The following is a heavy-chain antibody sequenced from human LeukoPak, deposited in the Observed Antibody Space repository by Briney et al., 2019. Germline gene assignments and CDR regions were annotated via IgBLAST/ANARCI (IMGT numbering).Heavy chain of an antibody. V-gene: IGHV1-18*01. D-gene: IGHD3-22*01. CDR1: GYTFTSYG. Sequence: GASVKVSCKASGYTFTSYGISWVRQAPGQGLEWMGWISAYNGNTNYAQKLQGRVTMTTDTSTSTAYMELRSLRSDDTAVYYCARSRYYYDSSGYYLTYLDVWGKGTTVTVSS. J-gene: IGHJ6*04. CDR3: ARSRYYYDSSGYYLTYLDV. CDR2: ISAYNGNT.